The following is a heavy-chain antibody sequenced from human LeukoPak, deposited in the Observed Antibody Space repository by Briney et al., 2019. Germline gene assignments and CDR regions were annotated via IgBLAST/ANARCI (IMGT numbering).Heavy chain of an antibody. CDR2: IFYSGST. CDR3: ARGRGDLLKGFDQ. D-gene: IGHD1-26*01. CDR1: GGSISSYY. J-gene: IGHJ4*02. Sequence: SETLSLTCTVSGGSISSYYWNWIRQPPGKGLEWIGYIFYSGSTNSNPPLKSRVTISVDTSKNQFSLKLSSVIAADTAVYYCARGRGDLLKGFDQWGQGTLVTVSS. V-gene: IGHV4-59*01.